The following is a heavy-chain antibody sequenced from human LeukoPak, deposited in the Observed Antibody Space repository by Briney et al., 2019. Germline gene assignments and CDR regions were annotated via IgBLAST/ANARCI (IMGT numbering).Heavy chain of an antibody. CDR2: IYYSGTT. Sequence: SETLSLTCTVSGGSISSTAYYWGWIRQPPGRGLEWIATIYYSGTTYYNPSLESRVTISVDTSKNQFSLKLSSVTAADTSVYYCSGQRVRGTYYYAMDVWGQGTTVTVSS. J-gene: IGHJ6*02. V-gene: IGHV4-39*01. D-gene: IGHD3-10*01. CDR3: SGQRVRGTYYYAMDV. CDR1: GGSISSTAYY.